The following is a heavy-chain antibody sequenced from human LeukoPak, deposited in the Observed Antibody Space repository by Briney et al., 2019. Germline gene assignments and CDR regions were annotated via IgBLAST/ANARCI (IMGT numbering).Heavy chain of an antibody. D-gene: IGHD3-10*01. CDR1: GDSIMSSGSS. Sequence: TSETLSLTCSVSGDSIMSSGSSWGWIRQPPGKALEWIGSVSSSGGTHYSPSLKNRLSISMDTSQNQFSLRLSSVTVADTAVYYCAKYIGGSMFEHWGQGALVTVSS. CDR2: VSSSGGT. CDR3: AKYIGGSMFEH. V-gene: IGHV4-39*07. J-gene: IGHJ4*02.